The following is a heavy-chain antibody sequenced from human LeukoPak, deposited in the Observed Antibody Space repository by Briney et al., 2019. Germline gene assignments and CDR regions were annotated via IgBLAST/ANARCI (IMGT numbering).Heavy chain of an antibody. CDR2: INPNSGGT. J-gene: IGHJ4*02. CDR1: GYTFTGYY. D-gene: IGHD3/OR15-3a*01. CDR3: ARGSYGHIAYQGL. V-gene: IGHV1-2*02. Sequence: ASVKVSCKASGYTFTGYYMRWVRQAPGQGLEWMGWINPNSGGTNYAQKFQGRVTMTRDTSISTAYMELSRLRSDDTAVYYCARGSYGHIAYQGLWGQGTLVTVSS.